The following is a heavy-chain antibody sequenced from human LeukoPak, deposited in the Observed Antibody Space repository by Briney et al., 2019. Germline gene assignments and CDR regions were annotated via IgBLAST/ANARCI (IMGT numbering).Heavy chain of an antibody. J-gene: IGHJ3*01. D-gene: IGHD2/OR15-2a*01. CDR2: ISSTSGTI. CDR3: ARTRYYYGFDF. CDR1: GFTFSDYS. Sequence: PGGSLRLSRAASGFTFSDYSMNWVRQAPGKGLEWVSYISSTSGTIYYADSVKGRFTISRDNAKNSLYLQMNSLRAEDTAVYYCARTRYYYGFDFWGQGTMVTVSS. V-gene: IGHV3-48*01.